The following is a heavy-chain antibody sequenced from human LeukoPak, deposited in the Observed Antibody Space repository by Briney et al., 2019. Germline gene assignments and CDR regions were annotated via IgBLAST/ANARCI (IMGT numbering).Heavy chain of an antibody. CDR2: INPNSGGT. D-gene: IGHD3-3*01. Sequence: ASVTVSCKASGYTFTGYYMHWVRQAPGQGLEWMGRINPNSGGTNYAQKFQGRVTMTRDTSISTAYMELSRLRSDDTAVYYCASSVDDFWSGFQASFDYWGQGTLVTVSS. CDR1: GYTFTGYY. V-gene: IGHV1-2*06. J-gene: IGHJ4*02. CDR3: ASSVDDFWSGFQASFDY.